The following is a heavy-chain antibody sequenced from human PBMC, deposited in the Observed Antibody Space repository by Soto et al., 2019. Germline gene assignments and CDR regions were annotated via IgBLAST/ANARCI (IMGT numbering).Heavy chain of an antibody. J-gene: IGHJ6*02. CDR3: ARDRWEFQLFYYGLDV. CDR1: GSTFSNYG. CDR2: IWYDGSND. V-gene: IGHV3-33*01. D-gene: IGHD1-26*01. Sequence: QVQLVESGGGVVQPGRSLSLSFAASGSTFSNYGLNWVGQAQGKGLGGVAIIWYDGSNDYYVDSVKGRFTISRDNSKNTLSLQMNSLRAEDTAVYYCARDRWEFQLFYYGLDVWGQGTTVTVSS.